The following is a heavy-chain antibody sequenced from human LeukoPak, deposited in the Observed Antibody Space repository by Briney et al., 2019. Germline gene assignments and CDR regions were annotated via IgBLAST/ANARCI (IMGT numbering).Heavy chain of an antibody. CDR2: TSYDGSNK. J-gene: IGHJ6*02. Sequence: GGSLRLSCAASGFTFNSYVMHWVRQAPGKGLEWVAVTSYDGSNKYYADSVKGRFTISRDNSKNTLYLQMNSLRAEDTAVYYCARGSGGRTIWVVVPAAQSSNYYYYGMDVWGQGTTFTVSS. D-gene: IGHD2-2*01. CDR3: ARGSGGRTIWVVVPAAQSSNYYYYGMDV. V-gene: IGHV3-30-3*01. CDR1: GFTFNSYV.